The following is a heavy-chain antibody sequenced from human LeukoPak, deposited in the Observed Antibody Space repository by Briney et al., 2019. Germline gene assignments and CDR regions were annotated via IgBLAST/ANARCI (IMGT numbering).Heavy chain of an antibody. CDR2: ISGSGDST. V-gene: IGHV3-23*01. D-gene: IGHD3-22*01. J-gene: IGHJ4*02. CDR3: AKDLDRYYYDSSGDY. Sequence: GGSLRLSCAASGFTFSSHAMSWVRQAPGKGLEWVSAISGSGDSTYYADSVKGRFTISRDNSKNTLYLQMNSLRAEDTAVYYCAKDLDRYYYDSSGDYWGQGTLVTVSS. CDR1: GFTFSSHA.